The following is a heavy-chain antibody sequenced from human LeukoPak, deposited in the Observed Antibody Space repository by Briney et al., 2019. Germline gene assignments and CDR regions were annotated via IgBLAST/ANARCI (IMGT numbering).Heavy chain of an antibody. D-gene: IGHD6-19*01. Sequence: VGSLRLSCAASGFTFSSYAMSWVRQAPGKGLEWVSGILDSGYSTYYANSVKGRFTISRDNSKNTLYLQMNSLRAEDTAVYYCAKDTTSSGWYVTVDYWGQGTLVNVSS. CDR2: ILDSGYST. J-gene: IGHJ4*02. V-gene: IGHV3-23*01. CDR3: AKDTTSSGWYVTVDY. CDR1: GFTFSSYA.